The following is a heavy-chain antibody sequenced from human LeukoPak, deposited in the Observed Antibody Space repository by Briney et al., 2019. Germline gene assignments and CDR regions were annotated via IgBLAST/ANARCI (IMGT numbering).Heavy chain of an antibody. Sequence: SGGSLRLSCAASGCTFSTYGMHWVRQAPGKGLEWVAVVWYDGSNKYYADSVKGRFTVSRDNSKNTLYLQMNSLRAEDTAIYYCARDRWFGDEDSFDIWGQGTMVTVSS. CDR2: VWYDGSNK. V-gene: IGHV3-33*01. D-gene: IGHD3-10*01. CDR1: GCTFSTYG. CDR3: ARDRWFGDEDSFDI. J-gene: IGHJ3*02.